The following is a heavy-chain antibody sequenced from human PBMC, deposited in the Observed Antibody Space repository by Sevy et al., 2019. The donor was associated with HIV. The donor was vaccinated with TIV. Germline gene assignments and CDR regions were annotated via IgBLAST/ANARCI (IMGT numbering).Heavy chain of an antibody. V-gene: IGHV4-38-2*01. CDR3: ARARYYDSSAYYYFDY. Sequence: SETLSLTCAVSGYSISSGYYWGWIRQPPGKGLEWIGSINHGGSTYYNPSLKSRVTISVDTSKNQFSLKLSSVTAADTAVYYCARARYYDSSAYYYFDYWGQGTLVTVSS. CDR2: INHGGST. J-gene: IGHJ4*02. D-gene: IGHD3-22*01. CDR1: GYSISSGYY.